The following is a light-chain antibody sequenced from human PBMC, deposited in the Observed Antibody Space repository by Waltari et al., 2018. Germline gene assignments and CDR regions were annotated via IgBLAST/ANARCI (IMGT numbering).Light chain of an antibody. Sequence: EIVLTQPSANLSLSPGERVNLSCRASQSVSSSLAWYQQKPGQAPSLLFHDVSNRATGIPARFSVSGSGTDFTLTISSLEAEDFAVYYCQQRSNWPPTFGQGTKVEIK. CDR1: QSVSSS. CDR2: DVS. CDR3: QQRSNWPPT. J-gene: IGKJ1*01. V-gene: IGKV3-11*01.